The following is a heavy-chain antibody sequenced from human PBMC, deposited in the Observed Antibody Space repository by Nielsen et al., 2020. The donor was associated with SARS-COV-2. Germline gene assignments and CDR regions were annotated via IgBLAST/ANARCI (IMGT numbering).Heavy chain of an antibody. J-gene: IGHJ4*02. V-gene: IGHV3-7*05. CDR1: GFTFSSFW. CDR3: AKTARLLDL. D-gene: IGHD6-6*01. Sequence: GESLKISCAASGFTFSSFWMNWVRQAPGKGLEWVANIKQDGRDKYYVDSVKGRFTISRDNAKNSVYLQMNSLRAEDTAVYYCAKTARLLDLGGQGTLVTVSS. CDR2: IKQDGRDK.